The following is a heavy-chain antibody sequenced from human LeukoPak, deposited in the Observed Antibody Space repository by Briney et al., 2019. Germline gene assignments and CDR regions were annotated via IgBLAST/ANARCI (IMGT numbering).Heavy chain of an antibody. J-gene: IGHJ4*02. Sequence: ASVTVSCKASGYTFTSYAMNWVRQAPGQGLEWMGWINTNTGNPTYAQGFTGRFVFSLDTSVSTAYLQITSLKAEDTALYYCARDVPTDSSSYFDYWGQGTQVTVSS. CDR3: ARDVPTDSSSYFDY. CDR2: INTNTGNP. CDR1: GYTFTSYA. D-gene: IGHD6-6*01. V-gene: IGHV7-4-1*02.